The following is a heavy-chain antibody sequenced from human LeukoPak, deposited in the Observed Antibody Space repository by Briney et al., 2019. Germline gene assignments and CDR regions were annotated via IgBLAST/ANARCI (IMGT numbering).Heavy chain of an antibody. CDR1: GYAITSGGFS. CDR3: ARSRQASGLFNS. V-gene: IGHV4-30-2*06. Sequence: SQTLSLTCTVPGYAITSGGFSWNWIRQSPGKGLEWIGCIYDRGPAYYNPSLKSRFTISVDRPKNQFFLNVTSLTAADAAVHFCARSRQASGLFNSWGQGTLVVVSS. CDR2: IYDRGPA. J-gene: IGHJ5*01. D-gene: IGHD3-10*01.